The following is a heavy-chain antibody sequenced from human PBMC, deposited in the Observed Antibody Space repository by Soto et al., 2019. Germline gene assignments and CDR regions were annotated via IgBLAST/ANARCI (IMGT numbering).Heavy chain of an antibody. Sequence: GGSLRLSCAASGFSFSSYAVSWVRQAPGKGLEWVSVFDGSVGHTYYTNSVKGRFTISNDNSKNTLFLQMNSLRAEDTAVYYCAKVGREFLEWPIDYWGQGTLVTVSS. CDR3: AKVGREFLEWPIDY. CDR1: GFSFSSYA. J-gene: IGHJ4*02. V-gene: IGHV3-23*01. D-gene: IGHD3-3*01. CDR2: FDGSVGHT.